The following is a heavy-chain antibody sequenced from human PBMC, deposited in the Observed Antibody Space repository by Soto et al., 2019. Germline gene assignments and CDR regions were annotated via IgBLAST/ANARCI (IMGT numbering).Heavy chain of an antibody. CDR3: ARPYCTNGVCYPYEAWWFDF. Sequence: LSLTCTVSGGSISSSSYYWGWIRQPPGKGLEWIGSIYYSGSTYYNPSLKSRVTISVDTSKNQFSLKLSSVTAADTAVYYCARPYCTNGVCYPYEAWWFDFWGQGTLVTVSS. CDR2: IYYSGST. V-gene: IGHV4-39*01. J-gene: IGHJ4*02. D-gene: IGHD2-8*01. CDR1: GGSISSSSYY.